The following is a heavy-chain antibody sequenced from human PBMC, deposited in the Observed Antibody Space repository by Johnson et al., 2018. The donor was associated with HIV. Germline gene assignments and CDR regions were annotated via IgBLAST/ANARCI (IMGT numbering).Heavy chain of an antibody. CDR1: GFTFSSHG. CDR2: IWYDGSNK. V-gene: IGHV3-33*01. J-gene: IGHJ3*01. Sequence: QVQLVESGGGVVQPGRSLRLSCAASGFTFSSHGMHWVRQAPGKGLEWVAVIWYDGSNKYYADSVKGRFTISRDNSKNTLDLQMNSLRAEDTAVYYCAAYSGRNAFDLWGKGTMVTVSS. D-gene: IGHD1-26*01. CDR3: AAYSGRNAFDL.